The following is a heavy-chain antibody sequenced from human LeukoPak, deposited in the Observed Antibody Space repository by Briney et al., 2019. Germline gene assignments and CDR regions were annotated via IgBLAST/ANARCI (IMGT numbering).Heavy chain of an antibody. D-gene: IGHD6-13*01. Sequence: ASVKVSCKASGYTFTSYGISWVRQAPGQGLEWMGWISAYNGNTNYAQKLQGRVTMTTDTSTSTAYMELRSLRSDDTAVYYCARDPDSSSWYEVLAGGYYGMDVWGQGTTVTVSS. CDR2: ISAYNGNT. CDR1: GYTFTSYG. V-gene: IGHV1-18*01. CDR3: ARDPDSSSWYEVLAGGYYGMDV. J-gene: IGHJ6*02.